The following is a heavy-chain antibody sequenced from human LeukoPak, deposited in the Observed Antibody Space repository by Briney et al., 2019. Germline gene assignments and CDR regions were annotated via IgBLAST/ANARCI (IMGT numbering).Heavy chain of an antibody. Sequence: GGSLRLSCAASGFTFSNAWMSWVRQAPGKGLEWVGSIKSKTDGGTTDYAAPVKGRFTISRDDSKNTLYLQMNSLKTEDTAVYYCTTVGFGESNWGQGTLVTVSS. CDR1: GFTFSNAW. CDR3: TTVGFGESN. J-gene: IGHJ4*02. V-gene: IGHV3-15*01. CDR2: IKSKTDGGTT. D-gene: IGHD3-10*01.